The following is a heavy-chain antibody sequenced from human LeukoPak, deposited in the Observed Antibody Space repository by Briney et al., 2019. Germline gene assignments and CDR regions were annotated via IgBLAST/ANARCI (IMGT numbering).Heavy chain of an antibody. CDR2: ISYDGRNK. CDR1: GFTINNYG. CDR3: AKGPLRGTAAAIDY. V-gene: IGHV3-30*18. J-gene: IGHJ4*02. D-gene: IGHD2-2*01. Sequence: PGGSLRLSCAASGFTINNYGMHWVGQAPGKGLEWVAVISYDGRNKHYQDSVKGRFTISRDISTDTLWLQMDSLRTEDTAVYYCAKGPLRGTAAAIDYWGQGTLVTVSS.